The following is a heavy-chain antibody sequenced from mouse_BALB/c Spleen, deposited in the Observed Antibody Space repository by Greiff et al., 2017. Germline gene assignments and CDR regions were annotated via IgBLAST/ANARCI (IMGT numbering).Heavy chain of an antibody. CDR1: GFTFSSYA. Sequence: DVKLVESGGGLVKPGGSLKLSCAASGFTFSSYAMSWVRQSPEKRLEWVAEISSGGSYTYYPDTVTGRFTISRDNAKNTLYLEMSSLRSEDTAMYYGARGQRRRGIYAMDYWGQGTSVTVSS. CDR2: ISSGGSYT. V-gene: IGHV5-9-4*01. J-gene: IGHJ4*01. D-gene: IGHD2-12*01. CDR3: ARGQRRRGIYAMDY.